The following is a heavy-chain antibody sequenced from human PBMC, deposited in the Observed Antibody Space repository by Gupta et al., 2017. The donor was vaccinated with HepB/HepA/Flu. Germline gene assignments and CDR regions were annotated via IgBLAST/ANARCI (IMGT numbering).Heavy chain of an antibody. Sequence: EVQLLESGGGLVQRGGSLRLSCAASGLTFSGNDMSWVRQAPGEGMEWVSGSGSDGHAHYRGSVKGRFTISRDNSKNTVYLQMNSLRAEDTAVYYCAKDLYLWSAMDVWGKGITVTVSS. D-gene: IGHD3-3*01. CDR1: GLTFSGND. V-gene: IGHV3-23*01. J-gene: IGHJ6*03. CDR2: SGSDGHA. CDR3: AKDLYLWSAMDV.